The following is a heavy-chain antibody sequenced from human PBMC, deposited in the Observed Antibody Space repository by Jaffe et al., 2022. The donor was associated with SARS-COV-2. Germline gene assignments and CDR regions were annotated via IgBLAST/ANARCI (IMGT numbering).Heavy chain of an antibody. Sequence: QVQLQESGPGLVKPSQTLSLTCSVSGGSISSGSYYWTWIRQPAGKGLEWIGRIYTSGSTHYNPSLKSRVTISVDTSKNQFSLKLSSVTAADTAVYYCARGHCGADCPKYNWFDPWGQGTLVIVSS. CDR3: ARGHCGADCPKYNWFDP. D-gene: IGHD2-21*02. V-gene: IGHV4-61*02. CDR1: GGSISSGSYY. J-gene: IGHJ5*02. CDR2: IYTSGST.